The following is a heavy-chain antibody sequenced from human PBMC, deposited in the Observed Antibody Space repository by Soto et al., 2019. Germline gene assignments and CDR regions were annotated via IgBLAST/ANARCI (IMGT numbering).Heavy chain of an antibody. V-gene: IGHV3-30*18. CDR1: GVTFSSYG. CDR2: ISYDGSNK. D-gene: IGHD2-21*02. J-gene: IGHJ3*02. CDR3: AKAMVVVTAISGGGGFDK. Sequence: GGSLRLSCAASGVTFSSYGMHWVRQAPGKGLEWVAVISYDGSNKYCADSVKGRFTISRDNCKNTLYLQMNSLRAEDTAVYYRAKAMVVVTAISGGGGFDKWGQGTLVTVSS.